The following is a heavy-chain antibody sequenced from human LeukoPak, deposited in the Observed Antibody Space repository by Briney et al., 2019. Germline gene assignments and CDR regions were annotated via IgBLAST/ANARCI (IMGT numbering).Heavy chain of an antibody. CDR2: INHSGST. D-gene: IGHD3-16*01. J-gene: IGHJ4*02. V-gene: IGHV4-34*01. CDR3: ANIMITFGGKYYFDY. Sequence: PSETLSLTRAVYGGSFSGYYWSWIRQPPGKGLEWIGEINHSGSTNYNPSLKSRVTISVDTSKNQFSLKLSSVTAADTAVYYCANIMITFGGKYYFDYWGQGTLVTVSS. CDR1: GGSFSGYY.